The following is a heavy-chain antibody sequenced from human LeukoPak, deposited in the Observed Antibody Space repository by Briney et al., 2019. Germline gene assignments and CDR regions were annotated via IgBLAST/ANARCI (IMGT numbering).Heavy chain of an antibody. D-gene: IGHD4-17*01. CDR2: INHSGSI. V-gene: IGHV4-34*01. CDR3: ARGGLTVTTWLDP. J-gene: IGHJ5*02. CDR1: GGSFSGYY. Sequence: PSETLSLTCAVYGGSFSGYYWSWIRQPPGKGLEWIGEINHSGSINYNPSLKSRVTISVDTSKNQFSLKLSSVTAEDTAVYYCARGGLTVTTWLDPWGQGTLVTVSS.